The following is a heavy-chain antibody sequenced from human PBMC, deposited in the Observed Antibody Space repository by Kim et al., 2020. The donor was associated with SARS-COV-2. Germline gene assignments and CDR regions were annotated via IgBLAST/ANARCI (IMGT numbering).Heavy chain of an antibody. J-gene: IGHJ4*02. Sequence: GGSLRLSCAASGFTFSRYTMTWVRQAPGKGPEWLSAISPNDGSTYFADSVRGRFTIYRDNSRSTVYLQMNSLRSDDTAIYYCAKIPLPYCGDYCHIDYWGQGTLVTVSS. CDR1: GFTFSRYT. V-gene: IGHV3-23*01. D-gene: IGHD2-21*01. CDR2: ISPNDGST. CDR3: AKIPLPYCGDYCHIDY.